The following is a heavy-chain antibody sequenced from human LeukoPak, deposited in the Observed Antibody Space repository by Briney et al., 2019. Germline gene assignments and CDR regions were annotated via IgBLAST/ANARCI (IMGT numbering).Heavy chain of an antibody. CDR2: ISSSGTTV. CDR3: ARDLVSGAYTFDV. V-gene: IGHV3-48*03. Sequence: PGGSLRLSCAASGFSFSDFGLNWVRQAPGKGLERVSYISSSGTTVYYADSVRGRFTLSRDNAKNSLYLQMNSLGAEDTAVYYCARDLVSGAYTFDVWGQGTMVTVSS. D-gene: IGHD3-16*01. CDR1: GFSFSDFG. J-gene: IGHJ3*01.